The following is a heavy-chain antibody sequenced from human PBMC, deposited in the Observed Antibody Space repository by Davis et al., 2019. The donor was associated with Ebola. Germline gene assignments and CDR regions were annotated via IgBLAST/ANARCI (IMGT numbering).Heavy chain of an antibody. V-gene: IGHV3-30*18. D-gene: IGHD3-9*01. J-gene: IGHJ6*03. Sequence: GGSLRLSCAASGFTFSSYGMHWVRQAPGKGLEWGAGISYDGSNKYYADSVKGRFTISIDNSKNTLYLQMNSLRAEDTAVYYCAKDHYDILTGLPLYYYYYMDVWGKGTTVTVSS. CDR2: ISYDGSNK. CDR3: AKDHYDILTGLPLYYYYYMDV. CDR1: GFTFSSYG.